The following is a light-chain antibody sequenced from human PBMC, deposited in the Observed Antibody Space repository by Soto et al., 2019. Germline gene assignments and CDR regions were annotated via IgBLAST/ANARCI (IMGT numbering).Light chain of an antibody. Sequence: EIVMTQSPATLSVSPGESATLSCRASQTINNQLAWYQQKAGQAPRLLIYGASTRATGVPARFSGSGSETEFSLTISSLQSEDSAVYYCHQYNFCPPCTFGQGTKVEIK. CDR2: GAS. CDR1: QTINNQ. CDR3: HQYNFCPPCT. V-gene: IGKV3-15*01. J-gene: IGKJ1*01.